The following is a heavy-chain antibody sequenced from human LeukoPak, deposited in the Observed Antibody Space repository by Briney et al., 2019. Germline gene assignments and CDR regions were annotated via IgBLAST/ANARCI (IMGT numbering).Heavy chain of an antibody. Sequence: SQTLSLTCTVSGGSINSGGYYWSWIRQLPGKGLEWIGYIYYSGGTYYNPSFKSRVTISVDTSKNQFSLKLSSVTAADTAVYYCARLRYCSGGSCPGRFDPWGQGTLVTVSS. J-gene: IGHJ5*02. CDR3: ARLRYCSGGSCPGRFDP. CDR1: GGSINSGGYY. D-gene: IGHD2-15*01. V-gene: IGHV4-31*03. CDR2: IYYSGGT.